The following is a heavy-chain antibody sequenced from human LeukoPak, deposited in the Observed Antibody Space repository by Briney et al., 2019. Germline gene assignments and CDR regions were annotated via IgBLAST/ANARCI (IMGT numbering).Heavy chain of an antibody. D-gene: IGHD6-19*01. Sequence: GGSLRLSCAASGFTFSSYAMHWVRQAPGKGLEWVAVISYDGSNKYYADSVKGRFTISRDNSKNTLYLQMNSLRAEDTAVYYCARSSGWPHWGQGTLVTVSS. CDR2: ISYDGSNK. V-gene: IGHV3-30*04. CDR3: ARSSGWPH. CDR1: GFTFSSYA. J-gene: IGHJ4*02.